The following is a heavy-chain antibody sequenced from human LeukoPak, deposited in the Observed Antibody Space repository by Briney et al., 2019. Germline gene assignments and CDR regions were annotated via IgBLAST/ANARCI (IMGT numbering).Heavy chain of an antibody. D-gene: IGHD3-22*01. CDR1: GGSISSSSYY. CDR2: IYYSGGT. CDR3: ARVVITYYYDSSGRIYYFDY. Sequence: SETLSLTCTVSGGSISSSSYYWGWIRQPPGKGLEWIGSIYYSGGTYYNPSLKSRVTISVDTSKNQFSLKLSSVTAADTAVYYCARVVITYYYDSSGRIYYFDYWGQGTLVTVSS. J-gene: IGHJ4*02. V-gene: IGHV4-39*07.